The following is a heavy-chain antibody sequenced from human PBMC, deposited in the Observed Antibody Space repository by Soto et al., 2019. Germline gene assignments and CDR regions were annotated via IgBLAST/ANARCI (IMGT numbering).Heavy chain of an antibody. Sequence: QVQLVESGGGVVQPGRSLRLSCAASGFTFSSYGMHWVRQAPGKGLEWVAVIWYDGSNKYYADSVKGRFTISRDNSKNTLYLQMNSLRAEDTAVYYCARAFYDSSGYYADALDIWGQGTMVTVSS. J-gene: IGHJ3*02. CDR1: GFTFSSYG. CDR3: ARAFYDSSGYYADALDI. V-gene: IGHV3-33*01. CDR2: IWYDGSNK. D-gene: IGHD3-22*01.